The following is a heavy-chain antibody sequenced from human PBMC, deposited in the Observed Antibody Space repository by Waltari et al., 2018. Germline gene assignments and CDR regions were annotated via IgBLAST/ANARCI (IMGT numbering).Heavy chain of an antibody. V-gene: IGHV4-39*07. CDR1: GGPISSNSYY. CDR2: LFYSGST. CDR3: ERERVGSSDY. J-gene: IGHJ4*02. Sequence: QLQLQESGPGLVKPSETLSLTCTVSGGPISSNSYYWGWIRQPPGKGLEWIGSLFYSGSTYYNPSLKGRVTISVDTSKNQFSLKLSSVSAADTAVYYCERERVGSSDYWGQGTLVTVSS. D-gene: IGHD1-26*01.